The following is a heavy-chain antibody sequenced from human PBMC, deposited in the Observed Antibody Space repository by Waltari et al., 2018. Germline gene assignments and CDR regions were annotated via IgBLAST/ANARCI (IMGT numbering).Heavy chain of an antibody. D-gene: IGHD2-2*01. CDR2: IYTRVST. CDR3: ARSEGAPAAPTYYYYYYMDV. CDR1: GGSISSYY. Sequence: QVQLQESGPGLVKPSETLSLTCTVSGGSISSYYWSWIRQPAGKGLEWIGRIYTRVSTNSTPTLSGRVTMSVTTSKNQFSLKLGSVTAADTAVYYCARSEGAPAAPTYYYYYYMDVWGKGTTVTVSS. J-gene: IGHJ6*03. V-gene: IGHV4-4*07.